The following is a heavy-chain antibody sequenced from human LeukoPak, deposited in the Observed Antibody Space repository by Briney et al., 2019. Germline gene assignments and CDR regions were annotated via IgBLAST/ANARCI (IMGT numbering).Heavy chain of an antibody. Sequence: SETLSLTCAVSGGSISSSNWWSWVRQPPGKGLEWIGEIYHSGSTNYNPSLKSRVTISVDTSKNQFSLRLSSVTAADTAVHYCARVYGSGSYYFDYWGQGTLVTVSS. V-gene: IGHV4-4*02. CDR1: GGSISSSNW. CDR3: ARVYGSGSYYFDY. CDR2: IYHSGST. J-gene: IGHJ4*02. D-gene: IGHD3-10*01.